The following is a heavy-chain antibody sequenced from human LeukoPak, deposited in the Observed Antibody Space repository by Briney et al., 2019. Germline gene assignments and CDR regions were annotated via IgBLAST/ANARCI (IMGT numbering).Heavy chain of an antibody. V-gene: IGHV3-74*01. CDR2: INSDESTT. D-gene: IGHD5-24*01. CDR1: GFTFSNYW. J-gene: IGHJ4*02. Sequence: PGGSLRLSCAASGFTFSNYWMHWVRQAPGKGLVWVSRINSDESTTTYADSAKGRFTISRDNAKNTLYLQMNSLRAEDTAVYYCARDWVYKIDYWGRGTLVTVSS. CDR3: ARDWVYKIDY.